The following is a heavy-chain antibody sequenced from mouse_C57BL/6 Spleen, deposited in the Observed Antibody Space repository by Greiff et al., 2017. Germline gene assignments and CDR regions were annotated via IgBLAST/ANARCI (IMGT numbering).Heavy chain of an antibody. Sequence: VQLQQSGAELARPGASVKMSCKASGYTFTSYTMHWVKQRPGQGLEWIGYINPSSGYTKYNQKFKDKATLTADKSSSTAYMQLSSLTSEDSAVYYCARSETAQDAFAYWGQGTLVTVSA. J-gene: IGHJ3*01. D-gene: IGHD3-2*02. CDR2: INPSSGYT. CDR3: ARSETAQDAFAY. V-gene: IGHV1-4*01. CDR1: GYTFTSYT.